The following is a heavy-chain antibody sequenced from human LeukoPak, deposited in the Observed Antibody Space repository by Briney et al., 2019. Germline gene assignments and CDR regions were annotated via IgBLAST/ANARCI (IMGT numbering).Heavy chain of an antibody. V-gene: IGHV3-23*01. CDR2: ISGSGGST. CDR1: GFTLSSYV. J-gene: IGHJ6*02. Sequence: PGGSLRLSCAASGFTLSSYVMSWVRQAPGKGLEWASGISGSGGSTNYADSVKGRFTISRDNSKNTLYLQMNRLRVEDTAVYYCAKDSGSGWYQYGMDVWGQGTTVTVSS. D-gene: IGHD6-19*01. CDR3: AKDSGSGWYQYGMDV.